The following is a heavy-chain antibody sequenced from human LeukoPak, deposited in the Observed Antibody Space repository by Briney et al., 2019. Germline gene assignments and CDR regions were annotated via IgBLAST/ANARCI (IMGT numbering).Heavy chain of an antibody. CDR2: IKSKNNAGTP. D-gene: IGHD3-10*01. V-gene: IGHV3-15*01. CDR3: ATYGSGRKFDY. J-gene: IGHJ4*02. Sequence: GGSLRLSCAVSGFTFDDYGMSWVRQVPGKGLEWVGHIKSKNNAGTPDYAAAVKGRFTISKDDSKNTLYLQMNNLKTEGAAVYYCATYGSGRKFDYWGQGTLVTVSS. CDR1: GFTFDDYG.